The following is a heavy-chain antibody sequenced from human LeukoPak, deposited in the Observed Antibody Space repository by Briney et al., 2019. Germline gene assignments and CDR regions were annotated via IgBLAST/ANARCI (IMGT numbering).Heavy chain of an antibody. D-gene: IGHD3-22*01. Sequence: SETLSLTCTVSGGSISSYYWSWIRQPPGKGLEWIGYIYYSGSTNYNPSLKSRVTISEDTSKNQFSLKLSSVTAADTAVYYCARHYDSSGYYPFDYWGQGTLVTVSS. CDR2: IYYSGST. V-gene: IGHV4-59*08. CDR1: GGSISSYY. J-gene: IGHJ4*02. CDR3: ARHYDSSGYYPFDY.